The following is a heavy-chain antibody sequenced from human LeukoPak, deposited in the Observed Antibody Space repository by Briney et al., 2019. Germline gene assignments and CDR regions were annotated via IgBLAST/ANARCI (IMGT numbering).Heavy chain of an antibody. CDR1: GFTFSSYG. CDR3: ARVSPNTVTTLQYFDY. CDR2: ISYDGSNK. Sequence: QPGGSLRLSCAASGFTFSSYGMHWVRQAPGKGLEWVAVISYDGSNKYYADSVKGRFTISRDNAKNSLYLQMNSLRAEDTAVYYCARVSPNTVTTLQYFDYWGQGTLVTVSS. D-gene: IGHD4-17*01. V-gene: IGHV3-30*03. J-gene: IGHJ4*02.